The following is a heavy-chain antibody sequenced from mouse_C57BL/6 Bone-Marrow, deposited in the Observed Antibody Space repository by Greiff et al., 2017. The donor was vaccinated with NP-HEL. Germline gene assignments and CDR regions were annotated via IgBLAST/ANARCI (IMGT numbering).Heavy chain of an antibody. D-gene: IGHD2-5*01. CDR1: GFTFSSYA. V-gene: IGHV5-4*03. CDR2: ISDGGSYT. J-gene: IGHJ2*01. Sequence: EVMLVESGGGLVKPGGSLKLSCAASGFTFSSYAMSWVRQTPEKRLEWVATISDGGSYTYYPDNVKGRFTISRDNAKNNLYLQMSHLKSEDTAMYYCARAPRAYYSNYVFDYWGQGTTLTVSS. CDR3: ARAPRAYYSNYVFDY.